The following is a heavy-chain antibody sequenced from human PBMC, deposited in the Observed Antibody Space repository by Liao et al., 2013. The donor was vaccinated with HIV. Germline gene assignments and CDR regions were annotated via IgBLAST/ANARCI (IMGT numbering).Heavy chain of an antibody. Sequence: QVQLQESGPGLVKPSQTLSLTCTVSGGSINSGDYYWSWIRQPPGKGLEWIGYIFYSGNTHYNPSLKSRVTISLDTSKNQFSLKLSSVTAADTAVYYCARTDQYYDFWNGYENWFDPWGQGTLVTVSS. V-gene: IGHV4-30-4*08. CDR1: GGSINSGDYY. CDR2: IFYSGNT. J-gene: IGHJ5*02. D-gene: IGHD3-3*01. CDR3: ARTDQYYDFWNGYENWFDP.